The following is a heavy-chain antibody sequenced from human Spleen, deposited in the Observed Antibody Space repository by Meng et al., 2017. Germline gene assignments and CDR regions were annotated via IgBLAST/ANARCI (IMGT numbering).Heavy chain of an antibody. V-gene: IGHV3-7*01. CDR1: GFTFSSYW. D-gene: IGHD2-2*02. J-gene: IGHJ3*02. CDR3: ASSTTWYTGTDAFDI. Sequence: GESLKISCAASGFTFSSYWMSWVRQAPGKGLEWVANIKQDGSEKYYVDSVKGRFTISRDNAKNSLYLQMNSLRAEDTAVYYCASSTTWYTGTDAFDIWGQGTMVT. CDR2: IKQDGSEK.